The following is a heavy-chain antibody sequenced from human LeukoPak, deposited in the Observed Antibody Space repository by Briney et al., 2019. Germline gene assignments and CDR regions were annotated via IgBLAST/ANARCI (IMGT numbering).Heavy chain of an antibody. Sequence: GRSLRLSCAASGFTFSSYAMHWVRQAPGKGLEWVAVISYDGTNKYFADSVKGRFTISRDNSKNTLYLQMNSLRAEDTAMYYCARDYSSSWYGYFQHWGQGTLVSVSS. D-gene: IGHD6-13*01. CDR2: ISYDGTNK. CDR3: ARDYSSSWYGYFQH. V-gene: IGHV3-30*04. J-gene: IGHJ1*01. CDR1: GFTFSSYA.